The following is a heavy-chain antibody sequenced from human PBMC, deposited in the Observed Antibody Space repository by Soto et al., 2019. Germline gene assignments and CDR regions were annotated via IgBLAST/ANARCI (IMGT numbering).Heavy chain of an antibody. CDR2: ISYDGSNK. D-gene: IGHD1-26*01. Sequence: GGSLRLSCAASGFTFSSYGMHWVRQAPGKGLEWVAVISYDGSNKYYADSVKGRFTISRDNSKNTLYLQMNSLRAEDTAVYYCAAETTPSIVGATLDYWGQGTLVTVSS. CDR3: AAETTPSIVGATLDY. J-gene: IGHJ4*02. CDR1: GFTFSSYG. V-gene: IGHV3-30*03.